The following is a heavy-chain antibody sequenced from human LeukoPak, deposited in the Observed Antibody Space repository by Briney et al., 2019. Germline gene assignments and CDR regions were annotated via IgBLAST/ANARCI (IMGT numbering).Heavy chain of an antibody. CDR2: ISPNSGGT. D-gene: IGHD3-10*01. CDR1: GYTFTGHY. V-gene: IGHV1-2*02. J-gene: IGHJ5*02. Sequence: ASVKVSCKASGYTFTGHYLHWVRQAPGQGLEWMGWISPNSGGTKYAQKFQGRVTMTRDTSISTVYMELSRLRFDDTAVYYCARDIGDYYGSGSRFDPWGQGTPVSVSS. CDR3: ARDIGDYYGSGSRFDP.